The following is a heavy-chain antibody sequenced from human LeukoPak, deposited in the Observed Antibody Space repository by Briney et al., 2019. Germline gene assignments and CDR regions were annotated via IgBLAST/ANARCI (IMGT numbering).Heavy chain of an antibody. Sequence: GGSLRLSCAASGFTFSSYWMSWVRQAPGKGLEWVAVISYDGSNKYYADSVKGRFTISRDNSKNTLYLQMNSLRAEDTAVYYCARDYCGGDCYGPGAFDIWGQGTMVTVSS. CDR1: GFTFSSYW. CDR3: ARDYCGGDCYGPGAFDI. V-gene: IGHV3-30-3*01. D-gene: IGHD2-21*01. CDR2: ISYDGSNK. J-gene: IGHJ3*02.